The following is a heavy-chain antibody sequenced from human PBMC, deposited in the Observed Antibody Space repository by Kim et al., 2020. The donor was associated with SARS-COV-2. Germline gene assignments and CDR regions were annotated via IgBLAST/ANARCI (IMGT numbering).Heavy chain of an antibody. V-gene: IGHV3-30*04. CDR1: GFTFSSYA. CDR3: AREIARNYYDSSGYYYDYYYYGMDV. J-gene: IGHJ6*02. CDR2: ISYDGSNK. Sequence: GGSLRLSCAASGFTFSSYAMHWVRQAPGKGLEWVAVISYDGSNKYYADSVKGRFTISRDNSKNTLYLQMNSLRAEDTAVYYCAREIARNYYDSSGYYYDYYYYGMDVWGQGTTVTVSS. D-gene: IGHD3-22*01.